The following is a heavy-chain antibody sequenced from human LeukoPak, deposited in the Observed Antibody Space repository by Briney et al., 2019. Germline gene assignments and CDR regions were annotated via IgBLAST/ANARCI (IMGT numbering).Heavy chain of an antibody. J-gene: IGHJ4*02. CDR2: IIPIFGTA. D-gene: IGHD2-8*01. CDR3: AGIGMVAPFDY. CDR1: GGTFSSYA. V-gene: IGHV1-69*05. Sequence: GASVKVSCKASGGTFSSYAISWVRQAPGQGLEWMGGIIPIFGTANYAQKFQGRVTITTDESTSTAYMELSSLRSEDTAVYYCAGIGMVAPFDYWGQGTLVTVSS.